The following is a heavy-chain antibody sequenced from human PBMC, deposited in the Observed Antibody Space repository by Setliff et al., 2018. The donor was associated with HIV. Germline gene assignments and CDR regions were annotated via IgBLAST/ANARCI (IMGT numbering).Heavy chain of an antibody. CDR2: INVGKGDT. CDR1: GGTFSSYA. V-gene: IGHV1-3*01. Sequence: ASVQVSCKASGGTFSSYAISWVRQAPGQSLEWMGWINVGKGDTKYSQELQGRITLTTDTSANTAYMELSSLRSDDTAVYFCARGALLAVFDFDHWGHGTLVTRLL. CDR3: ARGALLAVFDFDH. D-gene: IGHD3-10*01. J-gene: IGHJ4*01.